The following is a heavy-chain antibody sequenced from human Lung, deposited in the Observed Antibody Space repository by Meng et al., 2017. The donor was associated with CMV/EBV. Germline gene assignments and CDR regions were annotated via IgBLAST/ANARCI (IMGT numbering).Heavy chain of an antibody. Sequence: GESXKISXAASGFTFSRYGMDWVRQGPGKGLEWVTFIENDGSSKYYADSVKGRFTISRDNFKNTVHLQINSLRAEDTALYYCVKFFRWDQPDDAFDIWGHGTMVTVSS. V-gene: IGHV3-30*02. CDR1: GFTFSRYG. CDR2: IENDGSSK. CDR3: VKFFRWDQPDDAFDI. J-gene: IGHJ3*02. D-gene: IGHD1-26*01.